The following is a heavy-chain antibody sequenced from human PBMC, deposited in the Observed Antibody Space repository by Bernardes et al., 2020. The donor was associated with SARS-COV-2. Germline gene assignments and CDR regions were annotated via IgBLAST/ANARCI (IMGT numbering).Heavy chain of an antibody. Sequence: GGSLRLSCAASGFTFSSYGMSWVRQAPGKGLEWVSLITSGGGNTYYADSVNGRFTISRDNSKKTLYLQMNSLRAEDTAVYYCASYCSSTSCSQAFYWGQGTLVTVSS. J-gene: IGHJ4*02. V-gene: IGHV3-23*01. CDR2: ITSGGGNT. D-gene: IGHD2-2*01. CDR3: ASYCSSTSCSQAFY. CDR1: GFTFSSYG.